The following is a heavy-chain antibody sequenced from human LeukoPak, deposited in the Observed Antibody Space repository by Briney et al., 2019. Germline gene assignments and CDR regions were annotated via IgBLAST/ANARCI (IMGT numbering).Heavy chain of an antibody. V-gene: IGHV4-38-2*02. D-gene: IGHD3-3*01. Sequence: PSEALSLTCTVSGYSISSGYFWGWIRQPPGKGLEWIGIIHSGESPYYSPSLESRITISIDTSMNQFSLKLNSVTAADTAVYYCASRNFGVVTDWGQGTLVTVSS. J-gene: IGHJ4*02. CDR2: IHSGESP. CDR3: ASRNFGVVTD. CDR1: GYSISSGYF.